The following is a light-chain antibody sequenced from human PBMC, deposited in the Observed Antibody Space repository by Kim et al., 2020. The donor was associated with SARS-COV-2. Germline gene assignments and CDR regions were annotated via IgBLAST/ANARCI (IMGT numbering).Light chain of an antibody. J-gene: IGLJ1*01. CDR2: GKN. CDR3: NSRDSSGNHP. CDR1: SLRSYY. V-gene: IGLV3-19*01. Sequence: SSELTQDPAVSVALGHTVRITCQGDSLRSYYASWYQQKPGQAPVLVIYGKNNRPSGIPDRFSGSSSGNTASLTITGAQAEDEADYYCNSRDSSGNHPFGTGTKVTVL.